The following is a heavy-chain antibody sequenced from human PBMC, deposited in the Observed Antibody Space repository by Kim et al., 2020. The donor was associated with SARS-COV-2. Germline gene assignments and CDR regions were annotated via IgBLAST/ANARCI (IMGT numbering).Heavy chain of an antibody. D-gene: IGHD3-9*01. Sequence: ASVKVSCKASGYTFTSYGISWVRQAPGQGLEWMGWISAYNGNTNYAQKLQGRVTMTTDTSTSTAYMELRSLRSDDTAVYYCASGNYDILTGYSGYYYGMDVWGQGTTVTVSS. CDR3: ASGNYDILTGYSGYYYGMDV. J-gene: IGHJ6*02. CDR1: GYTFTSYG. V-gene: IGHV1-18*04. CDR2: ISAYNGNT.